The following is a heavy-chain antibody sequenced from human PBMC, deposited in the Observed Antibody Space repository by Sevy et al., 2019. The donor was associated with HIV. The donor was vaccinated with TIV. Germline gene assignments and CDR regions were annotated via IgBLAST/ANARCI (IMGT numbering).Heavy chain of an antibody. J-gene: IGHJ4*02. V-gene: IGHV3-23*01. CDR3: AKLRATVMFREKGY. CDR2: ISDSGDTT. CDR1: GFTFTNYA. Sequence: GGSLRLSCAASGFTFTNYAMNWVRQAPGKGLEWVSGISDSGDTTHYAESVKGRFTISRDNSKNTVSLQMSSLRAEDTAIYYCAKLRATVMFREKGYWGQGTTVTVSS. D-gene: IGHD3-10*01.